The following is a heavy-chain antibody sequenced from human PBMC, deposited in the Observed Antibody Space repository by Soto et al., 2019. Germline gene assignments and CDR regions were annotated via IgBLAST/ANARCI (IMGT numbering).Heavy chain of an antibody. Sequence: ASVKVSCKASGGTFSSYAISWVRQAPGQGLEWMGGIIPIFGTANYAQKFQGRVTITADESTSTAYMELSSLRSEDTAVYYCAREDVDTAMALGRYYYYYGMDVWGQGTTVTVSS. CDR1: GGTFSSYA. CDR2: IIPIFGTA. D-gene: IGHD5-18*01. J-gene: IGHJ6*02. V-gene: IGHV1-69*13. CDR3: AREDVDTAMALGRYYYYYGMDV.